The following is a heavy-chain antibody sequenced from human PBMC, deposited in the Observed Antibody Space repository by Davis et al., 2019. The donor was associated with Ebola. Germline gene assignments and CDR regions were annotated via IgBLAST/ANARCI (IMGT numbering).Heavy chain of an antibody. J-gene: IGHJ4*02. CDR3: AKDLSEYSLPRYFDY. Sequence: PGGSLRLSCAASGFTFSNYPMNWVRQAPGKGLEWISNIRTNSEDTTKHAESVKGRFTISREDATSSLYLQMNSLRAEDTAVYYCAKDLSEYSLPRYFDYWGRGTLVSVSS. CDR2: IRTNSEDTT. D-gene: IGHD5-18*01. V-gene: IGHV3-48*01. CDR1: GFTFSNYP.